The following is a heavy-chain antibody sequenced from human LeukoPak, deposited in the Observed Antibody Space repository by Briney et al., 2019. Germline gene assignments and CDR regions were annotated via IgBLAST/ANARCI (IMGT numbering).Heavy chain of an antibody. V-gene: IGHV7-4-1*02. J-gene: IGHJ4*02. Sequence: SVKVSCKPSTYTSTSNATNWERPAPGQGLEWMGWIDTNTGNPTYTQGFTGRFVFSLDPSVSTAYLQISSLKAEDTAVNYCARAPGEGEGYRSDYWGQGTLVTVSS. CDR3: ARAPGEGEGYRSDY. CDR2: IDTNTGNP. CDR1: TYTSTSNA. D-gene: IGHD3-16*01.